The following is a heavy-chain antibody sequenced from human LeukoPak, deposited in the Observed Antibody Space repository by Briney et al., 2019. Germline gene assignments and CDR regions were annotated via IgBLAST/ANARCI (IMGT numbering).Heavy chain of an antibody. J-gene: IGHJ6*03. CDR3: ARSSGYDVYYYYYYMDV. D-gene: IGHD5-12*01. CDR2: MNPNSGNT. V-gene: IGHV1-8*02. CDR1: GYTFTGYY. Sequence: ASVKVSCKASGYTFTGYYMHWVRQAPGQGLEWMGWMNPNSGNTGYAQKFQGRVTMTRNTSISTAYMELSSLRSEDTAVYYCARSSGYDVYYYYYYMDVWGKGTTVTISS.